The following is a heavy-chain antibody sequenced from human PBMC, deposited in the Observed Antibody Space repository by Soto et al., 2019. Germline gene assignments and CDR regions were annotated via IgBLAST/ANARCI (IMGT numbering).Heavy chain of an antibody. V-gene: IGHV4-39*01. CDR3: ASSETGGNPHLYFAL. CDR1: GGSFSSNSHF. D-gene: IGHD2-15*01. J-gene: IGHJ2*01. Sequence: QLQESGPGLAQPSETLSLTCTVSGGSFSSNSHFWAWIRQPPGKGLEWIGSTYFGVNSRYNPSLESRVTLSVDTSKNQFYLKVNAVTAADTAIYSCASSETGGNPHLYFALWGRGTLVTVSP. CDR2: TYFGVNS.